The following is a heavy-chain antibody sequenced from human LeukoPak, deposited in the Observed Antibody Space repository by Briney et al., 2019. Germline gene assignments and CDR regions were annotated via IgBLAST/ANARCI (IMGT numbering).Heavy chain of an antibody. CDR1: GGAIGSDGYY. V-gene: IGHV4-31*03. CDR2: IYYSGSA. D-gene: IGHD3-10*01. CDR3: ARGRFYGFSGDS. J-gene: IGHJ4*02. Sequence: KSSQTLSLTCSASGGAIGSDGYYWNWIRQHPGKGLVWIGYIYYSGSASYNPSLKSRVTISVDTSKNQFSLRLSSVTAADTAVYYCARGRFYGFSGDSWGQGSLVTVSS.